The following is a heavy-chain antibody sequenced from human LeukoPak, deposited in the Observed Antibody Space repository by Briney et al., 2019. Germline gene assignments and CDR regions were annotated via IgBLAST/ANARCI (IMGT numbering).Heavy chain of an antibody. CDR2: INHSGST. D-gene: IGHD4-23*01. Sequence: PSETLSLTCAVYGRSCSGYYWSWIRQPPGKGLEWIGEINHSGSTNYNPSLKSRVTISVDTSKNQFSLKLRSVNAADTAVYYCARVNGRNYYFDYWGQGTLVTVSS. J-gene: IGHJ4*02. V-gene: IGHV4-34*01. CDR1: GRSCSGYY. CDR3: ARVNGRNYYFDY.